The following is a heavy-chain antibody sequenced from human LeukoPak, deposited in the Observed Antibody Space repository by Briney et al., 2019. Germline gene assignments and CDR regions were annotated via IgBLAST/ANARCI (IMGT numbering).Heavy chain of an antibody. D-gene: IGHD3-9*01. J-gene: IGHJ3*02. CDR1: GFTFTSHS. V-gene: IGHV1-3*01. CDR3: ARETALTQNDAFDI. Sequence: ASVKVSCKASGFTFTSHSIHWVRQAPGQRLEWMGWINAANGNTKYSEKFRDRVTITMDTSASTAYLDLSSLKSEDTAVYYCARETALTQNDAFDIWGQGTMVTVSS. CDR2: INAANGNT.